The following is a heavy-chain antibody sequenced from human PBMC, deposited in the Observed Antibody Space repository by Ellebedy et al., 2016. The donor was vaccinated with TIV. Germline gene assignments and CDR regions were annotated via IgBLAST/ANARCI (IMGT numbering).Heavy chain of an antibody. CDR3: AMGEDYYYGMDV. CDR2: ISFSGNT. J-gene: IGHJ6*02. D-gene: IGHD2-21*01. CDR1: GGSASSYY. Sequence: SETLSLTCTVSGGSASSYYWSWIRQPPGKGLEWIGYISFSGNTNYNPSLKSRVTISVDTSKNQFSLRLSSVTAADTAVYYCAMGEDYYYGMDVWGQGTTVTVS. V-gene: IGHV4-59*08.